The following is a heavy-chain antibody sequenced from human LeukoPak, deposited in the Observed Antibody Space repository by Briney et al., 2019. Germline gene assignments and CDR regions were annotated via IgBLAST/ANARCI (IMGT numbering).Heavy chain of an antibody. CDR3: ARSRGVLRFLEWLSFDY. CDR2: IAASGST. CDR1: GGSIESYY. V-gene: IGHV4-59*01. Sequence: PSETLSLTCSVSGGSIESYYWSWIRQPPGKGLEFIGYIAASGSTNYNPSLKSRVTMSVDTSKNQFSLKLSSVTAADTAVYYCARSRGVLRFLEWLSFDYWGQGTLVTVSS. D-gene: IGHD3-3*01. J-gene: IGHJ4*02.